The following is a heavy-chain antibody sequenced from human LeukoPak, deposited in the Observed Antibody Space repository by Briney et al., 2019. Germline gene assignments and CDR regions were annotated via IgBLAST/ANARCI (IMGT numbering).Heavy chain of an antibody. J-gene: IGHJ3*02. V-gene: IGHV4-39*02. D-gene: IGHD1-26*01. CDR2: IYYSGST. CDR1: GGSISSSTYY. CDR3: AREGVVGATFWSRDAFDI. Sequence: SETLSLTCTVSGGSISSSTYYWGWIRQPPGKGLEWIGTIYYSGSTYYNPSLQSRVTISVDTSKNQFSLKLTSVTAADTALYYCAREGVVGATFWSRDAFDIWGQGTMVTVSS.